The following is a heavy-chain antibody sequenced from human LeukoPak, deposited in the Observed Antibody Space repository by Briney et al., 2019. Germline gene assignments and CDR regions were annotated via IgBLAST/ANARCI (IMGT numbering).Heavy chain of an antibody. CDR2: IYSGGST. V-gene: IGHV3-66*01. J-gene: IGHJ4*02. CDR3: ARVAEAAAFDS. Sequence: GGSLRLSCAASGFTVSSNYMSWVRQAPGKGLEWVSVIYSGGSTYYADSVRGRFTISRDNSKNTLYLQMNSLRAEDTAVYYCARVAEAAAFDSWGQGTLVTVSS. CDR1: GFTVSSNY. D-gene: IGHD6-13*01.